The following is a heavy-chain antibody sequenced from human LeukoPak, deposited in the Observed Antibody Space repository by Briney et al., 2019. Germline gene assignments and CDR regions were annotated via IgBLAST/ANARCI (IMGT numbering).Heavy chain of an antibody. CDR1: GYTFTGYY. Sequence: GASVKVSCKASGYTFTGYYMHWVRQAPGQGLEWMGWMNPNSGNTGYAQKFQGRVTMTRNTSISTAYMELSSLRSEDTAVYYCARRWVGAFDYWGQGTLVTVSS. CDR2: MNPNSGNT. V-gene: IGHV1-8*02. J-gene: IGHJ4*02. D-gene: IGHD5-24*01. CDR3: ARRWVGAFDY.